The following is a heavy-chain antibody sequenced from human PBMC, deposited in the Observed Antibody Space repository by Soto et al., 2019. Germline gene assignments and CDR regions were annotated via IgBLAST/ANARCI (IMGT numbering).Heavy chain of an antibody. J-gene: IGHJ6*02. D-gene: IGHD3-22*01. CDR1: GGTFSSYA. Sequence: QVQLVQSGAEVQKPGSSVKVSCKASGGTFSSYAISWVRQAPGQGLEWMGGIIPIFGTANYAQKFQGRVTITADKSTSTAYMELSSLRSEDTAVYYCARESGYYDSSGYYGAYYYYYGMDVWGQGTTVTVSS. CDR2: IIPIFGTA. CDR3: ARESGYYDSSGYYGAYYYYYGMDV. V-gene: IGHV1-69*06.